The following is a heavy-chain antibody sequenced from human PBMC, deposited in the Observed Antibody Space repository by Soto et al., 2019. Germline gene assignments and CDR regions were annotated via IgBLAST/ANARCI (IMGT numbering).Heavy chain of an antibody. Sequence: GASVKVSCKASGGTFSSYAISWVRQAPGQGLEWMGGIIPIFGTANYAQKFQGGVTITADESTSTAYMELSSLRSEDTAVYYCARDMERSYGMDVWGQGTTVTVSS. CDR2: IIPIFGTA. D-gene: IGHD1-1*01. CDR3: ARDMERSYGMDV. V-gene: IGHV1-69*13. CDR1: GGTFSSYA. J-gene: IGHJ6*02.